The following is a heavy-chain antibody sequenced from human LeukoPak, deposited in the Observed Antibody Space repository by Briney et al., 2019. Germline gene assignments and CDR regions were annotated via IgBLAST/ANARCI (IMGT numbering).Heavy chain of an antibody. J-gene: IGHJ3*02. CDR1: GFSFSSYV. CDR3: AKGGLFGAFDI. Sequence: TGGSLSLSCAASGFSFSSYVMSWFRQAPGKGPEWVSGISGSGGNTYYTDSVNGRFTISRDNSKNTLYLQMNSLRAEDTAVYYCAKGGLFGAFDIWGQGTMVTVSS. V-gene: IGHV3-23*01. D-gene: IGHD2-21*01. CDR2: ISGSGGNT.